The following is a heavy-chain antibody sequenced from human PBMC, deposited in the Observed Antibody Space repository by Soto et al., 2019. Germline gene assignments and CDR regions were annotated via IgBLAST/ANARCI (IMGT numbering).Heavy chain of an antibody. Sequence: GGSLRLSCAASEFIFPTYAMTWVRQAPGKGLEWVSSISGSTDDTFYADSVKGRFTISRDNSKNTLFLQMNSLRAEDTAVYYSAKEVFGVVAGSELDTWGQGTLVNVSS. CDR1: EFIFPTYA. CDR2: ISGSTDDT. CDR3: AKEVFGVVAGSELDT. V-gene: IGHV3-23*01. D-gene: IGHD2-15*01. J-gene: IGHJ5*02.